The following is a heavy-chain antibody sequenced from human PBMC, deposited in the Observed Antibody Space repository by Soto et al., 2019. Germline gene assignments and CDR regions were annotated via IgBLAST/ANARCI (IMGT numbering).Heavy chain of an antibody. CDR1: GGTFSSYS. J-gene: IGHJ4*02. CDR2: IIPIFGTA. CDR3: AVTPHGSGSYFDY. V-gene: IGHV1-69*13. D-gene: IGHD3-10*01. Sequence: GASVKVSCKASGGTFSSYSFSWVRQARGQGLEWMGGIIPIFGTANYAQKFQGRVTITADESTSTAYMELSSLRSADTAVYYCAVTPHGSGSYFDYWGQGTLLTV.